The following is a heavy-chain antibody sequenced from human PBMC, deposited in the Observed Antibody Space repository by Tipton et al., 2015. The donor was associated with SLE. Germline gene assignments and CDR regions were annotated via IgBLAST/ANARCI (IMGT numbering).Heavy chain of an antibody. V-gene: IGHV4-39*07. J-gene: IGHJ3*02. Sequence: LRLSCTVSGGSISSSSYYWGWIRQPPGKGLEWIGSIYYSGSTYYNPSLKSRVTISVDTSKNQFSLKLSSVTAADTAVYYCARGVRGYYDSSGYHNDAFDIWGQGTMVTVSS. CDR2: IYYSGST. D-gene: IGHD3-22*01. CDR1: GGSISSSSYY. CDR3: ARGVRGYYDSSGYHNDAFDI.